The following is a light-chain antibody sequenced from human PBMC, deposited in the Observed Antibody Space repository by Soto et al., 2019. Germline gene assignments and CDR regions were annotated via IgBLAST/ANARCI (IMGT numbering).Light chain of an antibody. CDR3: QQYDSYPWT. V-gene: IGKV1-5*03. J-gene: IGKJ1*01. CDR1: QTISSW. Sequence: IQLTQSPSTLSGSVGDRVTITCRASQTISSWLAWYQQKPGKAAKLLIYKAYTLKSGVTSRFSGSGSGTEFTLTISSLQPDDFATYYCQQYDSYPWTFAQGTKVDIK. CDR2: KAY.